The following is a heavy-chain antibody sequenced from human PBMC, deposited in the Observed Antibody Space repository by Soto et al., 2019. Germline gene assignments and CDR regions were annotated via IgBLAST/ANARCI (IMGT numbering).Heavy chain of an antibody. CDR1: GGSFSGYY. J-gene: IGHJ4*02. Sequence: SETLSLTCAVYGGSFSGYYWSWIRQPPGKGLEWIGEINHSGSTNYNPSLKSRVTISVDTSKNQFSLKLSSVTAADTAVYYCGRSRRGALRYFDWLLPYYFDYWGQGTLVTVPS. V-gene: IGHV4-34*01. D-gene: IGHD3-9*01. CDR3: GRSRRGALRYFDWLLPYYFDY. CDR2: INHSGST.